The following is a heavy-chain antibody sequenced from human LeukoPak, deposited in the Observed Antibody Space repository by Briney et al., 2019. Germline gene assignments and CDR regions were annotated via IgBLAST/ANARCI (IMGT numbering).Heavy chain of an antibody. CDR2: INPNSGGT. CDR3: ARIGYDFWSGYYGAFSWFDP. CDR1: GYTFTGYY. D-gene: IGHD3-3*01. V-gene: IGHV1-2*02. J-gene: IGHJ5*02. Sequence: GASVKVSCKASGYTFTGYYMHWVRQAPGQGLEWMGWINPNSGGTNYAQKFQGRVTMTRDTSISTAYMELSRLRSDDTAVYYCARIGYDFWSGYYGAFSWFDPWGQGTLVTVSS.